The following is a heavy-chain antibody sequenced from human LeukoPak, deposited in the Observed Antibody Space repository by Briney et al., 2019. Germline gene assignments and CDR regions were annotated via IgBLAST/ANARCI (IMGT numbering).Heavy chain of an antibody. V-gene: IGHV3-21*01. Sequence: PGGSLRLSCAASGFTFSSYSMNWVRQAPGKGLEWVSSISSSSSYIHYADSVKGRFTISRDNAKNSLYLQMNSLRAEDTAVYYCARDLNGGPFDYWGQGTLVTVSS. CDR2: ISSSSSYI. D-gene: IGHD4-23*01. CDR1: GFTFSSYS. J-gene: IGHJ4*02. CDR3: ARDLNGGPFDY.